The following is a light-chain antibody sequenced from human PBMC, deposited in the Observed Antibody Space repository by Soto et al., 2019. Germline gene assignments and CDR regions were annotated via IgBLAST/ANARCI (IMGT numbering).Light chain of an antibody. Sequence: QSVLTQPPSASGTPGQRVTISCSGSSSNIGSDYVYWYQQLPRTAPKLLIYTNNRRPSGVPDRFSGSKSGTSASLAISGLRSEDEADYYCAAWDDSLSGWVFGGGTKVTVL. CDR2: TNN. CDR3: AAWDDSLSGWV. J-gene: IGLJ3*02. CDR1: SSNIGSDY. V-gene: IGLV1-47*02.